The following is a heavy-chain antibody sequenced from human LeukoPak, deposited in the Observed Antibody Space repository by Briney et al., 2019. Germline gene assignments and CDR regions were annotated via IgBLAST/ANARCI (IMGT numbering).Heavy chain of an antibody. CDR2: ISGSGGST. J-gene: IGHJ4*02. Sequence: GGTLRLSCAASGFTFSSYAMSWVRQAPGQGLEWVSAISGSGGSTYYADSVKGRFTISRDNSKNTLYLQMNSLRAEDTAVYYCASFTPLLQNFDYWGQGTLVTVSS. CDR3: ASFTPLLQNFDY. CDR1: GFTFSSYA. V-gene: IGHV3-23*01. D-gene: IGHD2-15*01.